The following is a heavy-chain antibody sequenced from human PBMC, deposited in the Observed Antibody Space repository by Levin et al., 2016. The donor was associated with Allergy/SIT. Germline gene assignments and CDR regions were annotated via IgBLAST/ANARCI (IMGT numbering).Heavy chain of an antibody. CDR3: AKDIRGIPWGNIDY. CDR2: ISWNSGYI. V-gene: IGHV3-9*01. Sequence: GGSLRLSCTVSGFTFEDYAMHWVRQVPGKGPEWVSGISWNSGYIGYADSVRGRFTISRDNAKNSLYLQMNSLRLEDTAFFYCAKDIRGIPWGNIDYWGQGTPVTVSS. CDR1: GFTFEDYA. J-gene: IGHJ4*02. D-gene: IGHD3-10*01.